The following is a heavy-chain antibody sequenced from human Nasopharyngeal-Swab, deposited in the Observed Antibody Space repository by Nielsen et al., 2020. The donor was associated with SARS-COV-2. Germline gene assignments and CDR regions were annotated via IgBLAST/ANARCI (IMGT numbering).Heavy chain of an antibody. V-gene: IGHV4-61*05. J-gene: IGHJ6*04. CDR3: ARHFRGGDV. D-gene: IGHD3-10*01. CDR2: IYYTGST. CDR1: GGSISSSGNY. Sequence: SETLSLTCTVSGGSISSSGNYWGWIRQPPGKGLEWIGYIYYTGSTNYNPSLKSRLTISVDRSKNQFSLRLSSVTAADTAVYYCARHFRGGDVWGNGTTVTVSS.